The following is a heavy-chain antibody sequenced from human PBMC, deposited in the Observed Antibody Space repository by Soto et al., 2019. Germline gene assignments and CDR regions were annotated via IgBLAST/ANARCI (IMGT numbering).Heavy chain of an antibody. CDR2: IYHTGST. J-gene: IGHJ4*02. CDR3: ASRDPGTSVDY. Sequence: SDTLAVTCTVSGDSISLYYWNCIRQPPGKGLEWIGEIYHTGSTNYHPSRKSHVTISLDKSENQFSLKVTSLTAADTAVYYCASRDPGTSVDYWGQGTLVTVSS. D-gene: IGHD1-7*01. V-gene: IGHV4-59*08. CDR1: GDSISLYY.